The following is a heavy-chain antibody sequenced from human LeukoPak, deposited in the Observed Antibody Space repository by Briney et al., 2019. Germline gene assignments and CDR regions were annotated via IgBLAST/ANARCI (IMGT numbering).Heavy chain of an antibody. CDR1: GGTFSSYA. V-gene: IGHV1-69*13. Sequence: SVKVSCKASGGTFSSYAISWVRQAPGQGLEWMGGIILIFGTANYAQKFQGRVTITADESTSTAYMELSSLRSEDTAVYYCATVEWLRFGYYYYMDVWGKGTTVTISS. J-gene: IGHJ6*03. CDR2: IILIFGTA. CDR3: ATVEWLRFGYYYYMDV. D-gene: IGHD5-12*01.